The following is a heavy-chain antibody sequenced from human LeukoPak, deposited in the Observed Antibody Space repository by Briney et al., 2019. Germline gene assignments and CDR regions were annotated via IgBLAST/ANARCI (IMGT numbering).Heavy chain of an antibody. CDR1: GFPFSSFG. J-gene: IGHJ4*02. Sequence: GGSLRLSCAASGFPFSSFGMSWVRQAPGKGLEWVANIKQDGSEKYYVDSVKGRFTISRDNAKNSLYLQMNSLRAEDTAVYYCVKDYYDSSGHLIDYWGQGTLVTVSS. CDR3: VKDYYDSSGHLIDY. D-gene: IGHD3-22*01. CDR2: IKQDGSEK. V-gene: IGHV3-7*01.